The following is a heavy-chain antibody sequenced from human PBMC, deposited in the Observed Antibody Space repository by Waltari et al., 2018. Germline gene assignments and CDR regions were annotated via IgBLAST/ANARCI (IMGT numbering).Heavy chain of an antibody. J-gene: IGHJ4*02. D-gene: IGHD1-26*01. CDR3: ARVGGGSYYFDY. CDR1: GGSIRSSHW. V-gene: IGHV4-4*02. CDR2: MYHSGGT. Sequence: QVQLQESGPGLVKPSGTLSLTCAVSGGSIRSSHWWSWVRQPPGKGLEWIGEMYHSGGTNYNPSLKSRVTISVDKSKNQFSLKLSSVTAADTAVYYCARVGGGSYYFDYWGQGTLVTVSS.